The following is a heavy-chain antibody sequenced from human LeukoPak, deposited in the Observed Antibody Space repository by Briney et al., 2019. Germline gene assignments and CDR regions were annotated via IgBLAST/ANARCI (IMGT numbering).Heavy chain of an antibody. CDR3: ARDQFGNFWSGYSPAGWFDP. CDR1: GGSISSGSYY. J-gene: IGHJ5*02. V-gene: IGHV4-61*02. CDR2: IYTSGNT. Sequence: SETLSLTCTVSGGSISSGSYYWSWIRQPAGKGLEWIGRIYTSGNTNYNPSLKSRVTMSVDTSKNQFSLKLSSVTAADTAVYYCARDQFGNFWSGYSPAGWFDPWGQGTLVTVSS. D-gene: IGHD3-3*01.